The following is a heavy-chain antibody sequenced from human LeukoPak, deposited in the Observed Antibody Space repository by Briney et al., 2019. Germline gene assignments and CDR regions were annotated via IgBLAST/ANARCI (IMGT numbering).Heavy chain of an antibody. CDR3: ARERSGGYSYGSFDY. V-gene: IGHV3-30*04. D-gene: IGHD5-18*01. CDR1: GFTFSSYA. J-gene: IGHJ4*02. CDR2: ISYDGSNK. Sequence: GRSLRLSCAASGFTFSSYAMHWVRQAPGKGLEWVAVISYDGSNKYYADSVKGRFTISRDNSKNTLYLQMNSLRAEDTAAYYCARERSGGYSYGSFDYWGQGTLVTVSS.